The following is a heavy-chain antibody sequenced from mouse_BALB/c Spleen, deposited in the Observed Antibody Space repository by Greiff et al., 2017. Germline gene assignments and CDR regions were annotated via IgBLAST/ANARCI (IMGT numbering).Heavy chain of an antibody. J-gene: IGHJ1*01. CDR3: ARRDYDWYFDV. V-gene: IGHV5-12-2*01. Sequence: EVMLVESGGGLVQPGGSLKLSCAASGFTFSSYTMSWVRQTPEKRLEWVAYISNGGGSTYYPDTVKGRFTISRDNAKNTLYLQMSSLKSEDTAMYYCARRDYDWYFDVWGAGTTVTVSS. D-gene: IGHD2-4*01. CDR1: GFTFSSYT. CDR2: ISNGGGST.